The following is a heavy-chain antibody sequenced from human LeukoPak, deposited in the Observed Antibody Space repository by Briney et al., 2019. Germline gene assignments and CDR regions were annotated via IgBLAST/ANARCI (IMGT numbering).Heavy chain of an antibody. CDR2: INQDGSEK. J-gene: IGHJ6*04. V-gene: IGHV3-7*01. Sequence: GGSLRLSCEVSGFMFRSYWMDWVRQAPGRGLEWVANINQDGSEKYFVDSVKGRFAISRDNAKNSLYLQMNSLRAEDTAVYYCSRALEVWGKGTTVTVPS. CDR1: GFMFRSYW. CDR3: SRALEV.